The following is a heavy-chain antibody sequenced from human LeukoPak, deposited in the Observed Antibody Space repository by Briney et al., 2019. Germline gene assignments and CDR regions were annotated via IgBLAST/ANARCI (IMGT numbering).Heavy chain of an antibody. CDR3: AKDGKAFCGGDCSWGAFDI. V-gene: IGHV3-30*18. CDR2: ISYDGSNK. CDR1: GFTFSTYG. D-gene: IGHD2-21*02. Sequence: TGGSLRLSCAVSGFTFSTYGMHWVRQAPGKGLEWVAVISYDGSNKYYADSVKGRFTISRDNSKNTLYLQMNSLRAEDTAVYYCAKDGKAFCGGDCSWGAFDIWGQGTMVTVSS. J-gene: IGHJ3*02.